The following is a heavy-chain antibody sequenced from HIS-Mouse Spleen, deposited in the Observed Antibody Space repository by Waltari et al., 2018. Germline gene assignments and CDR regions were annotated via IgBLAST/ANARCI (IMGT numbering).Heavy chain of an antibody. CDR1: GFTFRSYL. CDR2: IKQDGSEK. D-gene: IGHD1-7*01. V-gene: IGHV3-7*01. J-gene: IGHJ4*02. CDR3: ARDLPQTS. Sequence: EVQLVESGGGLVQPGGSLRLSCAASGFTFRSYLMSWVRQAPGKGLEWVANIKQDGSEKYYVDSVKGRFTISRDNAKNSLYLQMNSLRAEDTAVYYCARDLPQTSWGQGTLVTVSS.